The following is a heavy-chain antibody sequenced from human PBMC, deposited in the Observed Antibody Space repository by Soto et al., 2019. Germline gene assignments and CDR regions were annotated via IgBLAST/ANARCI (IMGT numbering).Heavy chain of an antibody. CDR3: ARPSARGSSGYYYPFDY. CDR1: GFTFSDYY. CDR2: ISSSGSTI. V-gene: IGHV3-11*01. D-gene: IGHD3-22*01. Sequence: GGSLRLSCAASGFTFSDYYMSWIRQAPGKGLEWVSYISSSGSTIYYAYSVQGRFTISRDNAKNSLYLQMNSLRAEDTAVYYCARPSARGSSGYYYPFDYWGQGTLVTVSS. J-gene: IGHJ4*02.